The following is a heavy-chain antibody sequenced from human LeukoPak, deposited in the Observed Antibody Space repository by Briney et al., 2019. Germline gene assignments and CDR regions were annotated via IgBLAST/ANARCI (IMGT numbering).Heavy chain of an antibody. CDR1: GGSISSYY. J-gene: IGHJ3*02. D-gene: IGHD2-21*02. CDR2: IYYSGST. Sequence: SETLSPTCTVSGGSISSYYWSWIRQPPGKGLEWIGYIYYSGSTNYNPSLKSRVTISVDTSKNQFSLKLSSVTAADTAVYYCARHGDGGAFDIWGQGTMVTVSS. CDR3: ARHGDGGAFDI. V-gene: IGHV4-59*08.